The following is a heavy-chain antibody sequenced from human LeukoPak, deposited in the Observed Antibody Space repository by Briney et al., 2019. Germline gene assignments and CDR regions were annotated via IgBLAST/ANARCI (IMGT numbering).Heavy chain of an antibody. CDR1: GGSLNDNY. V-gene: IGHV4-59*08. CDR3: ARLPPASYWLDP. CDR2: IYYRGST. Sequence: PSETLSLTCTVSGGSLNDNYWSWIRQPPGKGLEWIGYIYYRGSTNYNPSLKSRVTMSVDTSKNQFSLKLTSVTAADTAVYYCARLPPASYWLDPWGQGTLVTVSS. D-gene: IGHD2-2*01. J-gene: IGHJ5*02.